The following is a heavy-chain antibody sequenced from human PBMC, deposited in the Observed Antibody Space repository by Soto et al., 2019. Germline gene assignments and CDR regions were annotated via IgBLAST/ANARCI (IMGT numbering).Heavy chain of an antibody. CDR1: GGSISRPGYY. J-gene: IGHJ5*02. V-gene: IGHV4-31*03. D-gene: IGHD3-22*01. CDR3: ARLRRDGSGFPDL. Sequence: QMQLQESGPGLVKPSQTLSLICSVSGGSISRPGYYWAWIRQHPARGLEWIGSISYSGNSNHNPSLQSRLILSVDTFQNCFSLRLNSVTAADTAVYYCARLRRDGSGFPDLWGQGARVTVSS. CDR2: ISYSGNS.